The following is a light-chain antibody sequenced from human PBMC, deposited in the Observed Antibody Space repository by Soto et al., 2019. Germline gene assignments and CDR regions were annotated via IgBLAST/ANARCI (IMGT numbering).Light chain of an antibody. CDR3: GSWDSSMSAYV. CDR2: DDN. CDR1: NSNIGGNS. J-gene: IGLJ1*01. V-gene: IGLV1-51*01. Sequence: VLTQPPSVSAAPGQKVTISCSGSNSNIGGNSVSWYQQLPGTAPKLLIYDDNKRPSGIPDRFSGSKSGTSATLGITGFQTGDEADYYCGSWDSSMSAYVFGTGTKVTVL.